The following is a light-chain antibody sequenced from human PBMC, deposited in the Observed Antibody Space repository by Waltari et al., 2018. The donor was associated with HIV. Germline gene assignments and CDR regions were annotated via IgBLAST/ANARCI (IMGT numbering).Light chain of an antibody. J-gene: IGKJ2*01. CDR1: ESVHSN. CDR2: AAS. CDR3: QQYHKWPET. V-gene: IGKV3-15*01. Sequence: EILMTQSPATLSVSPGGGATVPCRASESVHSNLAWFQQKPGQAPRLLFYAASTRATGLPDRFSASGSGTEFTLTISSLQSEDFALYFCQQYHKWPETFGQGTKLEIK.